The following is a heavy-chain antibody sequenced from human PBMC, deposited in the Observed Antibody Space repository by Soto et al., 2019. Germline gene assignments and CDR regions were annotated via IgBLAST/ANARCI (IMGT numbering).Heavy chain of an antibody. D-gene: IGHD2-15*01. Sequence: PSETLSLTGAVSGGSVSSGSYFWTWIRQSPGKGLEWVGYITDVGSTNYNPSLKSRVTISADTTKNHFSLNLRSVTAADMAVYYCATKRVLPGQYCFDYWGQGIPVTVSS. V-gene: IGHV4-61*03. CDR2: ITDVGST. CDR1: GGSVSSGSYF. CDR3: ATKRVLPGQYCFDY. J-gene: IGHJ4*02.